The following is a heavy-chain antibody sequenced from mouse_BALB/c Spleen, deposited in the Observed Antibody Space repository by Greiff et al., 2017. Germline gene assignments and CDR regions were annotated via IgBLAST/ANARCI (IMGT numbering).Heavy chain of an antibody. CDR3: ARRGYYGYFDY. CDR2: INPYNDGT. V-gene: IGHV1-14*01. D-gene: IGHD1-1*01. J-gene: IGHJ2*01. Sequence: VQLKESGPELVKPGASVKMSCKASGYTFTSYVMHWVKQKPGQGLEWIGYINPYNDGTKYNEKFKGKATLTSDKSSSTAYMELSSLTSEDSAVYYCARRGYYGYFDYWGQGTTLTVSS. CDR1: GYTFTSYV.